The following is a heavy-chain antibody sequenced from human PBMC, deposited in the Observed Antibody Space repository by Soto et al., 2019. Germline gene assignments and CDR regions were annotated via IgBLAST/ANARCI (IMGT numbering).Heavy chain of an antibody. CDR1: GGSIKNYY. D-gene: IGHD3-10*01. V-gene: IGHV4-59*01. Sequence: QVQLQESGPGLVKPSETLSLMCTVSGGSIKNYYWTWIRQPPGTGLEWIGNIYYSGTTNYNASLKSRVSRSVDTSKNQFSLRLSFVTPADTAMYYCARGRYPYGSVYTFPIWGPGAMVTVSS. J-gene: IGHJ3*02. CDR3: ARGRYPYGSVYTFPI. CDR2: IYYSGTT.